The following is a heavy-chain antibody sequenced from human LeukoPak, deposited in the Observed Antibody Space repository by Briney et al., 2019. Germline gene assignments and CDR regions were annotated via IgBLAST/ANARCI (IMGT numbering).Heavy chain of an antibody. CDR2: IYTSGST. D-gene: IGHD2-15*01. Sequence: SETLSLTCTVSGGSISSYYWSWIRQPAGKGLEWIGRIYTSGSTNYNPSLKSRVTMSVDTSKNQFSLKLSSVTAADTAVYYCARRGYCSGGSCLRAFNYWGQGTLVTVSS. V-gene: IGHV4-4*07. J-gene: IGHJ4*02. CDR1: GGSISSYY. CDR3: ARRGYCSGGSCLRAFNY.